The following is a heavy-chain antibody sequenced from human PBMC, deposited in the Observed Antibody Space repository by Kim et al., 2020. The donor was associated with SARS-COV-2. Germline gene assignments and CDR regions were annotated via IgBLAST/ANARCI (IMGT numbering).Heavy chain of an antibody. CDR3: VKEGAPAATYGMDV. V-gene: IGHV3-23*01. Sequence: GDSVGGRFTISRDNSKNTLYLQMNSLRAEDTAVYYCVKEGAPAATYGMDVWGQGTTVTVSS. J-gene: IGHJ6*02. D-gene: IGHD2-15*01.